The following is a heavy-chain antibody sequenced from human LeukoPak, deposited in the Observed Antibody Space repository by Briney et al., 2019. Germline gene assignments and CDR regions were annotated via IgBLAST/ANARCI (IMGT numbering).Heavy chain of an antibody. CDR1: GFTLSSYA. D-gene: IGHD6-19*01. J-gene: IGHJ3*02. V-gene: IGHV3-23*01. CDR2: ISGSGDDT. Sequence: GGSLRLSCAASGFTLSSYAMTWVRQAPGKGLEWVTGISGSGDDTYYADSVKGRFTVSRDNSKNTLYLQMNSLRAEDTAVYYCARDWSGSGWGSRAFDIWGQGTMVTVSS. CDR3: ARDWSGSGWGSRAFDI.